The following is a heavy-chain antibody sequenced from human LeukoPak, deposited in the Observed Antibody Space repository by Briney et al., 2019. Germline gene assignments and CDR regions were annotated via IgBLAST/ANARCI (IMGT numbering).Heavy chain of an antibody. CDR1: GFTFSSYE. CDR3: ARDRGGGHMDV. V-gene: IGHV3-48*03. CDR2: ISSSGRTM. Sequence: PGGSLRLSCAASGFTFSSYEMNWVRQAPGKGLEWVSYISSSGRTMYYADSVKGRFTISRDNAKNSLYLQMNSLRAEDTALYYCARDRGGGHMDVWGKGTTVTISS. D-gene: IGHD2-15*01. J-gene: IGHJ6*03.